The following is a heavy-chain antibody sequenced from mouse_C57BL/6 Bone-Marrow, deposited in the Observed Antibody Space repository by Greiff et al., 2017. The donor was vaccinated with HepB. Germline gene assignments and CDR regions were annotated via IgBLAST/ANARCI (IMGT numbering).Heavy chain of an antibody. CDR2: IYPGGGYT. J-gene: IGHJ4*01. D-gene: IGHD2-5*01. Sequence: QVQLQQSGAELVRPGTSVKMSCKASGYTFTNYWIGWAKQRPGHGLEWIGDIYPGGGYTNYNEKFKGKATLTADQSSSTAYMQFSSLTSEDSAIYYCARRPYYSNPPYAMDYWGQGTSVTVSS. CDR1: GYTFTNYW. V-gene: IGHV1-63*01. CDR3: ARRPYYSNPPYAMDY.